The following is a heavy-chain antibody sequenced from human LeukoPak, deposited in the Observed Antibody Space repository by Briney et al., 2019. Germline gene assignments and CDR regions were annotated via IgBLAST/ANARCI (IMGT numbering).Heavy chain of an antibody. V-gene: IGHV3-23*01. D-gene: IGHD7-27*01. CDR3: AIDPNWGTHS. CDR2: IGNNGGGI. Sequence: GGSLRLSCAASGFTFSTYTMYWVRHPPGKRLEWVSIIGNNGGGIHYADSVRGRLTTSRDNSKNALYLQMNSLRVEDTAVYYCAIDPNWGTHSWGQGVLVTVSS. J-gene: IGHJ4*02. CDR1: GFTFSTYT.